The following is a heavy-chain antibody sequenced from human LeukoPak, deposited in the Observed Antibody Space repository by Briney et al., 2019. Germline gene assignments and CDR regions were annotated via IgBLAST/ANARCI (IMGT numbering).Heavy chain of an antibody. CDR3: ATAQKVVTQIEYFDL. J-gene: IGHJ2*01. V-gene: IGHV1-3*01. Sequence: ASVKVSCKASGYTFTSYAMHWVRQAPGQRLEWMGWINAGNGNTKYSQKFQGRVTITRDTSASTAYMELSSLRSEDTAVYYCATAQKVVTQIEYFDLWGRGTLVTVSS. CDR1: GYTFTSYA. CDR2: INAGNGNT. D-gene: IGHD4-23*01.